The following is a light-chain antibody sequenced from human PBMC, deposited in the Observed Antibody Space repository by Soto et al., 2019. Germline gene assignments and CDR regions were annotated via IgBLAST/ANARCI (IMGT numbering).Light chain of an antibody. CDR2: RTS. CDR3: QQHDNSPRT. CDR1: QTISSSY. V-gene: IGKV3-20*01. J-gene: IGKJ1*01. Sequence: EIVLTQSPGTLSLSPGERATLSCRASQTISSSYLAWYQQKPGQAPRLLIYRTSNRATGIPDRFSGSGSGTDFTLTISRLEPEDFAVYCCQQHDNSPRTSGQGTKVDIK.